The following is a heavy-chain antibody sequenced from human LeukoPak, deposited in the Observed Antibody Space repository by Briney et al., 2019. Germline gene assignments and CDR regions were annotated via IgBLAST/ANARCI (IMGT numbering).Heavy chain of an antibody. Sequence: PGGSLRLSCAASGFTFSSYGMHWVRQARGKGLEWVAFIRYDGSNKYYADSVKGRFTISRDNSKNTLYLQMNSLRAEDTAVYYCATEYCTNGVCRRYYFDYWGQGTLVTVSS. CDR1: GFTFSSYG. V-gene: IGHV3-30*02. CDR3: ATEYCTNGVCRRYYFDY. D-gene: IGHD2-8*01. CDR2: IRYDGSNK. J-gene: IGHJ4*02.